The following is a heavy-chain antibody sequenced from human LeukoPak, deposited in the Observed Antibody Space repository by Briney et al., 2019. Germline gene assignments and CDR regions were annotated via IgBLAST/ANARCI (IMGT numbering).Heavy chain of an antibody. V-gene: IGHV4-30-4*01. D-gene: IGHD1-7*01. CDR2: IYYSGST. Sequence: SETLSLTCTVSGGSISSGDYYWSWIRQPPGKGLEWIGYIYYSGSTYYNPSLKSRVTISVDTSKNQFSLKLSSVTAADTAVYYCARHVSKRRGLELFPSYYYYMDVWGKGTTVPVSS. J-gene: IGHJ6*03. CDR3: ARHVSKRRGLELFPSYYYYMDV. CDR1: GGSISSGDYY.